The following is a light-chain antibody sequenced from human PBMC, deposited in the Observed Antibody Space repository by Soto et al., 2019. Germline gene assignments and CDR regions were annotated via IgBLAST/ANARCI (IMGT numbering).Light chain of an antibody. Sequence: QSALTQAPSASGTPGQRVTISCSGSSSNIGSNFVYWYQQLPGTAPKLLIFKNNQRPSGVPDRFSASKSGTSASLAISGLRSGDEADYYCATWDDSLNDYVFATGTKVTVL. CDR3: ATWDDSLNDYV. CDR2: KNN. CDR1: SSNIGSNF. J-gene: IGLJ1*01. V-gene: IGLV1-47*01.